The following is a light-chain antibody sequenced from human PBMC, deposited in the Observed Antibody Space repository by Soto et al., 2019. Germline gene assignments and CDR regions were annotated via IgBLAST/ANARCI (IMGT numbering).Light chain of an antibody. CDR2: AAS. CDR3: QKYNSVPLT. CDR1: QDISNY. V-gene: IGKV1-27*01. Sequence: DIPMTQSPSSLSASVGDRVTITCRASQDISNYLAWYQQKPGKVPKLLIYAASTLQSGVPSRFSGSGSGTDFTLTISSLQPEDFATYYCQKYNSVPLTFGGGTKVEIK. J-gene: IGKJ4*01.